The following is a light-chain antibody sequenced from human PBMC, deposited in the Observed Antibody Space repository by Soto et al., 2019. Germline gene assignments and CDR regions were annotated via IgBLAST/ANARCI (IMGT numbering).Light chain of an antibody. CDR3: QQYYNFPWT. J-gene: IGKJ1*01. Sequence: DIVMTQSPDSLAVSLGERATINCKSSQSVLHSSNNKNRLVWYQQKPGQPPKLLIYWAFNRACGVPEGFSGSGSGTDFTLTISSLQAADVAVYYCQQYYNFPWTFGRGTKVEI. CDR2: WAF. V-gene: IGKV4-1*01. CDR1: QSVLHSSNNKNR.